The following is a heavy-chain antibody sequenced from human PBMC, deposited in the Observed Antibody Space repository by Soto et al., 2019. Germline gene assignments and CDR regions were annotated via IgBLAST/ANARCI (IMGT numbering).Heavy chain of an antibody. CDR2: ISYDGSNK. CDR1: GFTFSSYG. J-gene: IGHJ4*02. D-gene: IGHD3-10*01. CDR3: TVCGSGNDFGAA. V-gene: IGHV3-30*03. Sequence: QVQLVESGGGVVQPGRSLRLSCAASGFTFSSYGMHWVRQAPGKGLEWVAVISYDGSNKYYADSVKGRFTISRDSSKNSLFLEMNSLNTEYTAVYYCTVCGSGNDFGAAWGQGILVTVSS.